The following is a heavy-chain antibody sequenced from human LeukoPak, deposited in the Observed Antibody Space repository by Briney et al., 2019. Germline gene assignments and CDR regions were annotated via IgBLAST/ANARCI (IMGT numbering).Heavy chain of an antibody. J-gene: IGHJ3*02. D-gene: IGHD6-13*01. V-gene: IGHV4-31*03. CDR2: IYYSGST. CDR3: ARDRQYSSSSNAFDI. Sequence: SETLSLTCTVSGGSISSGGYYWSWIRQHPGKGLEWIGYIYYSGSTCYNPSLKSRVTISVDTSKNQFSLKLSSVTAADTAVYYCARDRQYSSSSNAFDIWGQGTMVTVSS. CDR1: GGSISSGGYY.